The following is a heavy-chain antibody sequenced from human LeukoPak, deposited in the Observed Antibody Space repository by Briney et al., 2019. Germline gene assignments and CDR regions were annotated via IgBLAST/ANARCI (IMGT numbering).Heavy chain of an antibody. CDR1: GYTFTSYG. D-gene: IGHD6-6*01. CDR2: ISAYNGNT. J-gene: IGHJ6*02. V-gene: IGHV1-18*01. Sequence: ASVKVSCKASGYTFTSYGISWVRQAPGQGLEWMGWISAYNGNTNYAQKLRGRVTMTTDTSTSTAYMELRSLRSDDTAVYYCARDRLPVHYYYGMDVWGQGTTVTVSS. CDR3: ARDRLPVHYYYGMDV.